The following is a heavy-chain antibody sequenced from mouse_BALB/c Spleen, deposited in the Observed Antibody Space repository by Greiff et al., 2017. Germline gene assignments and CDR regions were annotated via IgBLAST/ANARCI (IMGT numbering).Heavy chain of an antibody. J-gene: IGHJ2*01. V-gene: IGHV1S126*01. Sequence: QVQLQQSGPQLVRPGASVKISCKASGYSFTSYWMHWVKQRPGQGLEWIGMIDPSDSETRLNQKFKDKATLTVDKSSSTAYMQLSSPTSEDSAVYYCARWGMIMRGDFDYWGQGTTLTVSS. CDR1: GYSFTSYW. D-gene: IGHD2-4*01. CDR3: ARWGMIMRGDFDY. CDR2: IDPSDSET.